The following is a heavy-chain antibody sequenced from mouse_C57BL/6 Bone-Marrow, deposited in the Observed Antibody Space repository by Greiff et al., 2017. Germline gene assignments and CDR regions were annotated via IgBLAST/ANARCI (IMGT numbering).Heavy chain of an antibody. CDR1: GFTFSDYY. V-gene: IGHV5-12*01. J-gene: IGHJ3*01. Sequence: EVMLVESGGGLVQPGGSLKLSCAASGFTFSDYYMYWVRQTPEKRLEWVAYISNGGGSTYYPDTVKGRFTISRDNAKNTLYLQMSRLKSEDTAMYYCARHGDYWGQGTLVTGSA. CDR2: ISNGGGST. CDR3: ARHGDY.